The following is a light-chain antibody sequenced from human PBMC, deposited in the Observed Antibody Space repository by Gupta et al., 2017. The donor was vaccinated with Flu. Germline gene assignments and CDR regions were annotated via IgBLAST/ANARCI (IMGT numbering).Light chain of an antibody. Sequence: QSALTQPASVSGSPGQSITISCTGSSSDVGGFNYVSWYHQHPGQAPKVLIYEVSNRPSGVSNRFSGSKSGNTASLTISGLQAEDESDYYCGSLTSSSTSYVFGSGTKVTVL. V-gene: IGLV2-14*01. CDR2: EVS. J-gene: IGLJ1*01. CDR3: GSLTSSSTSYV. CDR1: SSDVGGFNY.